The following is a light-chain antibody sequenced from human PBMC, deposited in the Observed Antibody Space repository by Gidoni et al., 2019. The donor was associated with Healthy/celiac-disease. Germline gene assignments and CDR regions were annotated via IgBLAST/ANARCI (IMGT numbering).Light chain of an antibody. CDR3: QQYNSYSPR. Sequence: DIQMTQSPSTLSASVGDRVTITCRASQSISSWLAWYQQKPGKAPKLLIYDASSLESGVPSRFSGSGSGTEFTLTISSLQPDDFATYYCQQYNSYSPRFGQXTKVEIK. CDR1: QSISSW. J-gene: IGKJ1*01. CDR2: DAS. V-gene: IGKV1-5*01.